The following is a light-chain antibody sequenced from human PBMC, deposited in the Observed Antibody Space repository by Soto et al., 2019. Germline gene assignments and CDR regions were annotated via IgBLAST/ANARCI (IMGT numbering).Light chain of an antibody. CDR3: QHSYNAPWT. J-gene: IGKJ1*01. CDR2: SAS. Sequence: DIQLTQSPSSLSASVGDRVTITCRASQSIRSYLNWYQQKPGKAPKLLIYSASNLQSGVPSRFSGSGSGTDFTLTISSLQPEDVAVYYCQHSYNAPWTFGQGTKVELK. CDR1: QSIRSY. V-gene: IGKV1-39*01.